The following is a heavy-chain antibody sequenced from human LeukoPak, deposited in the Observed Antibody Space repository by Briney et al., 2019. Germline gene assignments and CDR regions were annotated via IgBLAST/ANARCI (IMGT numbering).Heavy chain of an antibody. CDR1: GFTFSSYS. J-gene: IGHJ4*02. Sequence: GGSLRLSCTASGFTFSSYSMSWVRQAPGKGLEWVSSISSSGGNTYYPDSMKGRFTISRDNSKNTMYLQMNSLRAEDTAVYYCAKYRPTWPIDYWGQGTLVTVSS. V-gene: IGHV3-23*01. CDR3: AKYRPTWPIDY. CDR2: ISSSGGNT. D-gene: IGHD3-16*02.